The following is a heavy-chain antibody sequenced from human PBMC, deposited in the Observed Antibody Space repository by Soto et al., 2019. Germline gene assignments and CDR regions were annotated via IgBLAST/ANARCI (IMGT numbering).Heavy chain of an antibody. CDR1: GGTFSSYA. CDR3: ARHPERIAQIGWFDP. V-gene: IGHV1-69*13. J-gene: IGHJ5*02. CDR2: IIPIFGTA. Sequence: VASVKVSCKASGGTFSSYAISWVRQAPGQGLEWMGGIIPIFGTANYAQKFQGRVTITADESTSTAYMELNSLRAEDTAVYYCARHPERIAQIGWFDPWGQGTLVTVSS. D-gene: IGHD6-13*01.